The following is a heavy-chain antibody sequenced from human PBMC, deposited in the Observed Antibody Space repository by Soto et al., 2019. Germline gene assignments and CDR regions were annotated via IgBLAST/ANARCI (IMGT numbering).Heavy chain of an antibody. Sequence: GGSLRLSCAASGFDASVNYMTWVRQAPGKGLEWVSRINSDGSSTSYADSVKGRFTISRDNAKNTLYLQMNSLRAEDTAVYYCARDPLITIFRVVTQGMDVWGQGTTVTVSS. D-gene: IGHD3-3*01. CDR3: ARDPLITIFRVVTQGMDV. V-gene: IGHV3-74*01. J-gene: IGHJ6*02. CDR2: INSDGSST. CDR1: GFDASVNY.